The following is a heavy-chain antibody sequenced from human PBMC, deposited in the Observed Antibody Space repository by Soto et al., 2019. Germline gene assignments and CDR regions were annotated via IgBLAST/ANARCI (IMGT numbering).Heavy chain of an antibody. Sequence: QVQLQESGPGLVKPSETLSLNCTVSGGPISSYYWSWIRRSPGKGLEWIAYIYYSGSTNYNPSLKSRVTISVDTSKNQFSLELSSVTAADTAVYYCARGSSGWPPRLDYWGQGTLVTVSS. J-gene: IGHJ4*02. V-gene: IGHV4-59*01. CDR2: IYYSGST. D-gene: IGHD6-19*01. CDR3: ARGSSGWPPRLDY. CDR1: GGPISSYY.